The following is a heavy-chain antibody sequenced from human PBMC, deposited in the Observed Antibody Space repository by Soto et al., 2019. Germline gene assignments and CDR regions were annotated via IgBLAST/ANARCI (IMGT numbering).Heavy chain of an antibody. Sequence: EVQLVESGGGVVQPGGSLRLSCAASGFSFSDYEMNWVRQAPGKGLEWVSYSSRSGSTIEYADSVKGRFTISRDYAKTSLYPQMNSLRVEDTAVYYCAIGYYSKKFDYWGQGTLVSVSS. V-gene: IGHV3-48*03. CDR1: GFSFSDYE. CDR2: SSRSGSTI. CDR3: AIGYYSKKFDY. D-gene: IGHD3-22*01. J-gene: IGHJ4*02.